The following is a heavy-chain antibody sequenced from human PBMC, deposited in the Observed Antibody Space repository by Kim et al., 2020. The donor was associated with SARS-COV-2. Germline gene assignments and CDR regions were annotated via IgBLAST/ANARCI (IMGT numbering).Heavy chain of an antibody. D-gene: IGHD1-26*01. J-gene: IGHJ6*02. Sequence: SETLSLTCTVSGGSISSYYWSWIRQPAGKGLEWIGRIYTSGSTNYNPSLKSRVTMSVDTSKNQFSLKLSSVTAADTAVYYCARDSPPRGWELLSTSYGMDVWAQGTTVTVSS. CDR3: ARDSPPRGWELLSTSYGMDV. CDR2: IYTSGST. CDR1: GGSISSYY. V-gene: IGHV4-4*07.